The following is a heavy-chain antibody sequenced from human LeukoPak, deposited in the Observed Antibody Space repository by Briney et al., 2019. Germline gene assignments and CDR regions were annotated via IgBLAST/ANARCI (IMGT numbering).Heavy chain of an antibody. D-gene: IGHD6-13*01. CDR3: ARRRLDSSWCFDY. J-gene: IGHJ4*02. Sequence: GASVKVSCKASGYTFTSYGISWVRQAPGQGLEWMAWTSGNNANTKYAQKVQGRVTVTTDTSTSTAYMELGSLTSDDTAVYYCARRRLDSSWCFDYWGQGTLVTVSS. V-gene: IGHV1-18*01. CDR1: GYTFTSYG. CDR2: TSGNNANT.